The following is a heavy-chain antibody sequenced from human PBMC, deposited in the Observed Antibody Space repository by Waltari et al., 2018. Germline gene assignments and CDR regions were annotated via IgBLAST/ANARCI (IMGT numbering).Heavy chain of an antibody. V-gene: IGHV7-4-1*02. Sequence: QVQLVQSGSELKKPGASVKVSCKASGYTFTSYAMNWVRQAPGQGLEWMGWINTNTGNPTDAQGFRGRFVFSLDTSVRTAYRQISSLNAEDTAVYYCARVGDDYGDYGISDYYGMDVWGQWTTVTVSS. CDR1: GYTFTSYA. J-gene: IGHJ6*02. CDR3: ARVGDDYGDYGISDYYGMDV. CDR2: INTNTGNP. D-gene: IGHD4-17*01.